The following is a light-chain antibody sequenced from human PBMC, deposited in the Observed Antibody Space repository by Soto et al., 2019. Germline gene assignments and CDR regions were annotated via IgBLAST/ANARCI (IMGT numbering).Light chain of an antibody. J-gene: IGKJ2*01. CDR3: QQTYITPYT. Sequence: DIQMTQSPSSLSASVGDRGTVTCRASQSISNYLNWYQQKPGKAPKVLIYAASSLQSGVPSRFSGSGSGTEFTLTFSSLQPEDFATYYCQQTYITPYTFGQGTKLEIK. V-gene: IGKV1-39*01. CDR2: AAS. CDR1: QSISNY.